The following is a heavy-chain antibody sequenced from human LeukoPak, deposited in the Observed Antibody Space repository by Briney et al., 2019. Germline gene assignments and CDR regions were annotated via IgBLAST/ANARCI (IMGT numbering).Heavy chain of an antibody. V-gene: IGHV1-46*01. CDR2: INPSDGST. CDR3: ARDITVAGMFDY. CDR1: GYTFTSYY. D-gene: IGHD6-19*01. Sequence: GASVKVSFKASGYTFTSYYMHWVRQAPGQGLEWMGVINPSDGSTTYARKFQGKVTMTRDTSTSTVYMELSSLRSEDTAVYYCARDITVAGMFDYWGQGTLVTVSS. J-gene: IGHJ4*02.